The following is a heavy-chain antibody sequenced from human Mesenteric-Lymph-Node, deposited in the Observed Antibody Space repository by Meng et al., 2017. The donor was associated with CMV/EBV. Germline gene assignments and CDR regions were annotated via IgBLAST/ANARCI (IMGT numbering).Heavy chain of an antibody. D-gene: IGHD6-19*01. CDR2: IRSKAYGGTT. Sequence: SLKISCTASGFTFGDYAMSWVRQAPGKGLEWVGFIRSKAYGGTTEYAASVKGRFTISRDDSKSIAYLQMNSLKTEDTAVYYCTVAGTEAPDYWGQGTLVTVSS. V-gene: IGHV3-49*04. CDR3: TVAGTEAPDY. J-gene: IGHJ4*02. CDR1: GFTFGDYA.